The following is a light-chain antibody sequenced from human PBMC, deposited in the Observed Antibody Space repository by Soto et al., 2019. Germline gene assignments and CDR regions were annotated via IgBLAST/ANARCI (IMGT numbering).Light chain of an antibody. CDR3: SSYTKPTTAYV. Sequence: QSALTQPASVSGSPGQSITISCTGSSTDIGSYNFVSWYQQHPGKAPRLVIYEVSGRPSGVSVRFSGSKSGNTASLTISGLQADDEGDYYCSSYTKPTTAYVFGTGTKLTFL. CDR1: STDIGSYNF. V-gene: IGLV2-14*01. CDR2: EVS. J-gene: IGLJ1*01.